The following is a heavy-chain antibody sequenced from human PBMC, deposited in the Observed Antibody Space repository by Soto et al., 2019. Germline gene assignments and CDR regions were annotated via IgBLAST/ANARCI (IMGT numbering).Heavy chain of an antibody. CDR1: GYTFTNYA. CDR2: INAGNGNT. V-gene: IGHV1-3*01. CDR3: ARGPGGPDGPGDY. Sequence: QVQLVQSGAEVKKPGASVKVSCKASGYTFTNYAMHWVRQAPGQRLEWMGWINAGNGNTKYSQKFQGRVTITRDTSASTVYMDLSSLRSEDTAVYYCARGPGGPDGPGDYWGQGTLVTVSS. D-gene: IGHD2-15*01. J-gene: IGHJ4*02.